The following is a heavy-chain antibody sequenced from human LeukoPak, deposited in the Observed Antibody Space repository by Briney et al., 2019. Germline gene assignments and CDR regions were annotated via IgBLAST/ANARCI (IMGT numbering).Heavy chain of an antibody. Sequence: SETLSLTCTVSGGSISSRSYYWGWIRQPPGKGLEWIGSIYYSGSTYYNPSLKSRVTISVDTSKNQFSLKLSSVTAADTAVYYCASLVVVSTAIGGYWYFDLWGRGTLVTVSS. J-gene: IGHJ2*01. CDR2: IYYSGST. D-gene: IGHD2-2*01. CDR3: ASLVVVSTAIGGYWYFDL. CDR1: GGSISSRSYY. V-gene: IGHV4-39*01.